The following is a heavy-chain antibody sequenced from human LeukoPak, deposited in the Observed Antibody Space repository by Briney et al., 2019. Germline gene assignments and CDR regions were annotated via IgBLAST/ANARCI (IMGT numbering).Heavy chain of an antibody. CDR2: IWYDGSNK. CDR1: GFRFSSYG. D-gene: IGHD6-19*01. V-gene: IGHV3-33*01. J-gene: IGHJ4*02. Sequence: PGGSLRLSCAASGFRFSSYGMHWVRQGPGKGLEWVAVIWYDGSNKYYADSVKGRFTISRDNSKNTLYLQMNSLRAEDTAVYYCARGAVAGDYWGQGTLVTVSS. CDR3: ARGAVAGDY.